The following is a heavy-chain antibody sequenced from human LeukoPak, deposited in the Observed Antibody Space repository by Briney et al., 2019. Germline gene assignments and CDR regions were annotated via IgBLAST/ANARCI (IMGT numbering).Heavy chain of an antibody. CDR1: GYSFPSYW. CDR2: IYPGDSDT. CDR3: ARRISGSYFDY. Sequence: GESLKISCKVSGYSFPSYWITWVRQMPGKGLEWMGIIYPGDSDTRYSPSFQGQVTISADKSISTAYLQWSSLKASDTAMYYCARRISGSYFDYWGQGTLVTVSS. D-gene: IGHD1-26*01. J-gene: IGHJ4*02. V-gene: IGHV5-51*01.